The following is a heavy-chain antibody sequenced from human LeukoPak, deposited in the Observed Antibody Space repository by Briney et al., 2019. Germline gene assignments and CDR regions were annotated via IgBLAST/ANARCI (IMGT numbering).Heavy chain of an antibody. D-gene: IGHD1-26*01. Sequence: ASVKVSCKASGYTFTSYYMHWVRQAPGQGLEWMGGINPNSGGTNYAQKFQGRVTMTRDTSISTAYMELSSLRSDDSAVYYCARGVSGAYYYYYMDVWGKGTTVTVSS. J-gene: IGHJ6*03. V-gene: IGHV1-2*02. CDR2: INPNSGGT. CDR3: ARGVSGAYYYYYMDV. CDR1: GYTFTSYY.